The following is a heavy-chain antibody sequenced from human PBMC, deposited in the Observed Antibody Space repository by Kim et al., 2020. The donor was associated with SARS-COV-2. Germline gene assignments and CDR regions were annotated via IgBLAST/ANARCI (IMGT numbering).Heavy chain of an antibody. J-gene: IGHJ4*02. D-gene: IGHD6-13*01. CDR3: ARGPYSSSWADY. Sequence: TSPPSLKSRVTISVATSKNQFSLKLSSVPAADTAVYYCARGPYSSSWADYWGQGTLVTVSS. V-gene: IGHV4-59*09.